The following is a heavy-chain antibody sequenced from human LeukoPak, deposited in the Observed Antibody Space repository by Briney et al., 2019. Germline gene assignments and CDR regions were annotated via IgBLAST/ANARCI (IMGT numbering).Heavy chain of an antibody. CDR1: GFSFSDYI. D-gene: IGHD3-22*01. CDR2: IRRKRNGYTT. CDR3: SRDGTEGDNSAFDM. V-gene: IGHV3-72*01. Sequence: GGSLRLSCAASGFSFSDYILDWVRQAPGKGRGWVGRIRRKRNGYTTEYAASVKGRFTISRDDLKKSLYLHMSSLKTEDTAVYHCSRDGTEGDNSAFDMWGQGTMVTVSS. J-gene: IGHJ3*02.